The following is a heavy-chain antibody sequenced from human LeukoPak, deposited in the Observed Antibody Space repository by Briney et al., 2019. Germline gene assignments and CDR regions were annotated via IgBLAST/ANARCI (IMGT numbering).Heavy chain of an antibody. CDR1: GGSFSGYY. V-gene: IGHV4-34*01. D-gene: IGHD3-10*01. CDR3: ATISGSYYRKFDY. J-gene: IGHJ4*02. CDR2: INHSGST. Sequence: SETLSLTCAVYGGSFSGYYWSWIRQPPEKGLEWIGEINHSGSTNYNPSLKSRVTISVDTSKNQFSLKLSSVTAADTAVYYCATISGSYYRKFDYWGQGTLVTVSS.